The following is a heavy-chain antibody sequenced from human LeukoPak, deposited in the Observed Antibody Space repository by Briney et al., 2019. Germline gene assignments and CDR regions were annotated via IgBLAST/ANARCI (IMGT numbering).Heavy chain of an antibody. V-gene: IGHV3-7*01. CDR1: GFTFSNAW. CDR3: ARNRGWRQFDS. J-gene: IGHJ4*02. D-gene: IGHD5-24*01. CDR2: LKYDGIET. Sequence: GGSLRLSCAASGFTFSNAWMSWVRQAPGKGLEWVAGLKYDGIETNYLESVRGRFTVSRDNAKNSLYLQMNNLRAEDTAVYYCARNRGWRQFDSWGQGTLVTVSS.